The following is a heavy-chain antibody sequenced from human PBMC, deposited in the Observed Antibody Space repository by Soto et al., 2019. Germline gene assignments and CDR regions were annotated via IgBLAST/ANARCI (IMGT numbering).Heavy chain of an antibody. J-gene: IGHJ4*02. Sequence: ASVKVSCKASGYTFTGYYVHWVRQAPGQGLEWMGWINPNSGGTNYAQKFQGRVTMTRDTSISTAYMELSRLRSDDTAVYYCARVLSYSSGWYTYWGQGTLVTVSS. CDR3: ARVLSYSSGWYTY. V-gene: IGHV1-2*02. D-gene: IGHD6-19*01. CDR2: INPNSGGT. CDR1: GYTFTGYY.